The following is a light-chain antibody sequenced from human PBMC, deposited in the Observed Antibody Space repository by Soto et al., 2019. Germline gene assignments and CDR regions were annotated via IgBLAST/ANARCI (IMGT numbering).Light chain of an antibody. V-gene: IGLV1-47*02. CDR1: PSNIGTFY. CDR3: PAWEDNLKTDV. CDR2: LGD. J-gene: IGLJ1*01. Sequence: QSVLTQPPSAGWTPGQTVTISCSGSPSNIGTFYVYWYQHLPGTAPKLLSYLGDQRASGVCDRFSGSKSGTSASMAINGLWSDDEADYYCPAWEDNLKTDVFPSGTKVTV.